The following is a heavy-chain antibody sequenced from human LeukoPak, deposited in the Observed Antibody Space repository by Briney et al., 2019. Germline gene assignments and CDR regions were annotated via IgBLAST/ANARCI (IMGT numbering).Heavy chain of an antibody. V-gene: IGHV3-49*03. CDR1: GFHYGDYA. D-gene: IGHD1-26*01. CDR2: IRSKAYGETT. Sequence: QPGRYLRLSCTAFGFHYGDYAMSWFGQGPGKGLEWVGFIRSKAYGETTEYAASVKGRFTISRDESKIIAYLQMNSLKTEDTAVYYCTRGHMATTDDPFDYWGQGTLVTVSS. CDR3: TRGHMATTDDPFDY. J-gene: IGHJ4*02.